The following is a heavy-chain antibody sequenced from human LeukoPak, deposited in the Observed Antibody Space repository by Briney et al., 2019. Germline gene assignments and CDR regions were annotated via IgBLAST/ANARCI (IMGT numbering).Heavy chain of an antibody. J-gene: IGHJ6*03. CDR1: GGSISSYY. CDR2: IYYSGST. D-gene: IGHD2-15*01. V-gene: IGHV4-59*01. CDR3: ARDSGRYCSGGSCYRYYYMDV. Sequence: PAETLSLTCAVSGGSISSYYWSWIRQLPGKGLEWIGYIYYSGSTNYNPSLKSRVTISVDTSKNQFSLKLSSVTAADTAVYYCARDSGRYCSGGSCYRYYYMDVWGKGTTVTVSS.